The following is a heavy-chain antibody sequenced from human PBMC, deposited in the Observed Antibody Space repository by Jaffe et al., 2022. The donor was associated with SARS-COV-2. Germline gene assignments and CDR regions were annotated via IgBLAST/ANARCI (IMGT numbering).Heavy chain of an antibody. D-gene: IGHD2-21*02. CDR2: INTRTGIP. CDR1: GYTFSSYA. V-gene: IGHV7-4-1*02. Sequence: QVQLVQSGSEVKKPGASVKVSCKASGYTFSSYAMNWVRQAPGQGLEWVGWINTRTGIPTYAQGFTGRFVLSLDTSVSTAYLHITSLKADDTAVYYCAREEMTSITLKVWGQGTLVTVSS. CDR3: AREEMTSITLKV. J-gene: IGHJ4*02.